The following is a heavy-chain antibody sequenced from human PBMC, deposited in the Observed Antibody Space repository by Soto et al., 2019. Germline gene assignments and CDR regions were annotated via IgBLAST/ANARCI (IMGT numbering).Heavy chain of an antibody. D-gene: IGHD2-15*01. Sequence: ASVNVSCKASGYTFTSYDINWVRQATGQGLEWMGWMNPNSGNTGYAQKFQGWVTMTRDTSISTAYMELSRLRSDDTAVYYCARRVCSSGSCYSDYGMDVWGQGTTVTVS. CDR3: ARRVCSSGSCYSDYGMDV. V-gene: IGHV1-8*01. J-gene: IGHJ6*02. CDR2: MNPNSGNT. CDR1: GYTFTSYD.